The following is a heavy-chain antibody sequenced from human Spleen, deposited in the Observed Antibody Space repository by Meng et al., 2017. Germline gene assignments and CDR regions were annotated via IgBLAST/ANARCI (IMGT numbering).Heavy chain of an antibody. CDR1: GYNFPDYY. D-gene: IGHD6-13*01. V-gene: IGHV1-2*06. J-gene: IGHJ4*02. CDR3: ARDEDISAAGKLFGDY. CDR2: IDPKNGDT. Sequence: QGRLVQSGAEVKKPGASVKVSCKPSGYNFPDYYIHWVRQAPGQGLEWMGRIDPKNGDTHYAQKFQARVTMTGDTSISTAYMELSGLRSDDTAMYYCARDEDISAAGKLFGDYWGQGTLVTVSS.